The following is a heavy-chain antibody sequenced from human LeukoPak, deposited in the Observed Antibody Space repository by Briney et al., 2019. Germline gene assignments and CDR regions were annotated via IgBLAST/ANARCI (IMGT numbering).Heavy chain of an antibody. CDR3: ARVEQYSYGSYYYYYYGMDV. J-gene: IGHJ6*02. D-gene: IGHD5-18*01. CDR1: GYTFTSYG. V-gene: IGHV7-4-1*02. Sequence: GASVKVSCKASGYTFTSYGFSWMRQAPGQGLEWMGWINTNTGNPTYAQGFTGRFVFSLDTSVSTAYLQISSLKAEDTAVYYCARVEQYSYGSYYYYYYGMDVWGQGTTVTVSS. CDR2: INTNTGNP.